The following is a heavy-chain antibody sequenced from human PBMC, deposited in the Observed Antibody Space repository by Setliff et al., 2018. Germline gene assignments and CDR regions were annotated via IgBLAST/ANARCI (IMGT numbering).Heavy chain of an antibody. CDR2: IYPGDPET. CDR1: GYSFSTHW. J-gene: IGHJ4*02. V-gene: IGHV5-51*01. CDR3: ARPGAGVVDPTDFDF. D-gene: IGHD1-1*01. Sequence: GESLKISCKGSGYSFSTHWIGWVRQMPGKGLEWMAMIYPGDPETRYSPSFQGQVSISVDKSISSAYLQFSSLKASDTALYYCARPGAGVVDPTDFDFWGQGTPVTVSS.